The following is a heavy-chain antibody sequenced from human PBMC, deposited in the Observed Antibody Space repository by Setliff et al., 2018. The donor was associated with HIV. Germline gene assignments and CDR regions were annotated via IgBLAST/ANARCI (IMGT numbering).Heavy chain of an antibody. CDR2: IRDKSYGETT. V-gene: IGHV3-49*04. J-gene: IGHJ6*03. CDR3: TRVEMVYVFPYYYYYYMDV. CDR1: GFTFDNYA. D-gene: IGHD2-8*01. Sequence: PGGSLRLSCTTSGFTFDNYAMSWVRQAPGKGLEWLGFIRDKSYGETTEYAASAKGRFTISRDDSKSIAYLQMNSLKTEDTAVYYCTRVEMVYVFPYYYYYYMDVWGKGTTVTVSS.